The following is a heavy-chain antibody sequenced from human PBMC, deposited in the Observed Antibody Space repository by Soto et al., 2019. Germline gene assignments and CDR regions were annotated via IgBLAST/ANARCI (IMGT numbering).Heavy chain of an antibody. V-gene: IGHV3-30-3*01. D-gene: IGHD2-15*01. J-gene: IGHJ4*02. CDR3: ARGLSTRWSAEARIEFDY. Sequence: QVQLVESGGGVVQPGRSLRLSCAASEFTFSSYSIHWVRQAPGKGLEWVAVISSDGSIKYYSDSVKGRFTISRDNAKNTLDLQMNSLRAEDTAVYYCARGLSTRWSAEARIEFDYWGQGTLVTVSS. CDR2: ISSDGSIK. CDR1: EFTFSSYS.